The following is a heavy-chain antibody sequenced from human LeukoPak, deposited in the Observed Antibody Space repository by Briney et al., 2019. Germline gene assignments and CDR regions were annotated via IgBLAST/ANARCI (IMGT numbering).Heavy chain of an antibody. J-gene: IGHJ4*02. Sequence: PGGSLRLSCAASGFTFSDYYMSWIRQAPGKGLEWVSYISSSGSTIYYADSVKGRFTISRDNAKNSLYLQMNSLRAEDTAVYYCAKDRDGGTTTTAKGFNCWGQGTLVTVSS. CDR3: AKDRDGGTTTTAKGFNC. V-gene: IGHV3-11*01. CDR1: GFTFSDYY. CDR2: ISSSGSTI. D-gene: IGHD2/OR15-2a*01.